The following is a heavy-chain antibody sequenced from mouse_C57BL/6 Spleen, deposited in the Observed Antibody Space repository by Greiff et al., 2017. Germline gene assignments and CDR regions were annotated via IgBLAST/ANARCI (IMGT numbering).Heavy chain of an antibody. CDR3: ANDSNFDAMDY. J-gene: IGHJ4*01. CDR2: IYPYNGVS. V-gene: IGHV1-31*01. Sequence: VQLQQSGPELVKPGASVKISCKASGYSFTGFYMHWVKRSHGNILDWIGYIYPYNGVSSYNQKFKGKATLTVDKSSSTAYMELRSLTSEDSAVYYCANDSNFDAMDYWGQGTSVTVSA. D-gene: IGHD2-5*01. CDR1: GYSFTGFY.